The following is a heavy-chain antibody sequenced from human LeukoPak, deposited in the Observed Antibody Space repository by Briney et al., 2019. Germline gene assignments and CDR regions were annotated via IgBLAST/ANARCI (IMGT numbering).Heavy chain of an antibody. CDR1: GGSFSGYY. V-gene: IGHV4-31*11. D-gene: IGHD5-18*01. J-gene: IGHJ4*02. CDR3: ARVWIQLWRFDY. CDR2: IYYSGST. Sequence: SETLSLTCAVYGGSFSGYYCSWIRQHPGKGLEWIGYIYYSGSTYYNPSLKSRVTMSVDTSKNQFSLKLSSVTAADTAVYYCARVWIQLWRFDYWGQGTLVTVSS.